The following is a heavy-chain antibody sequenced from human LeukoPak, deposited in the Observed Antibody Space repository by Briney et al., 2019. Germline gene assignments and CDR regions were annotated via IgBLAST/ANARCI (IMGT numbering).Heavy chain of an antibody. CDR3: ARVNRGYDY. D-gene: IGHD5-12*01. Sequence: GGSLRLSCAASGFTFGSYSMHWVRQAPGIGLEYVSAITGDGHNTFYADSVMGRFTTSRDNSKNTLYLQMGSLRPEDMAVYYCARVNRGYDYWGQGVLVTGSS. V-gene: IGHV3-64*02. CDR2: ITGDGHNT. J-gene: IGHJ4*02. CDR1: GFTFGSYS.